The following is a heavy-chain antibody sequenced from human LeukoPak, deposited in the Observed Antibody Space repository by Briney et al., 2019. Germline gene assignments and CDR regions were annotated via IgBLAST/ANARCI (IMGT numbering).Heavy chain of an antibody. CDR3: TRFGEGKVTTGNIDY. J-gene: IGHJ4*02. CDR2: IRSKANSYAT. D-gene: IGHD4-17*01. V-gene: IGHV3-73*01. Sequence: GGSLRLSCAASGFTFSGSAMHWVRQASGKGLEWVGRIRSKANSYATAYAASVKGRFTISRDDSKNTAYLQMNSLKTEDTAVCYCTRFGEGKVTTGNIDYWGQGTLVTVSS. CDR1: GFTFSGSA.